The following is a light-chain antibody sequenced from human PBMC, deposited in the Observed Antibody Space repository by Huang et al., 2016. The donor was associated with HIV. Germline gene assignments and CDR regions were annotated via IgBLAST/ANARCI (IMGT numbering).Light chain of an antibody. CDR2: LGV. V-gene: IGKV2-28*01. Sequence: DIVMTQSPLSLPVTPGEPASISCRSSHSLLHSNGYNYLDWYLQKPGQSPQLLIYLGVNRASGVPDRFSGSGSGTDFTLKISRVEAEDVGVYYCMQALQTPPTFGGGTKVEIK. CDR1: HSLLHSNGYNY. J-gene: IGKJ4*01. CDR3: MQALQTPPT.